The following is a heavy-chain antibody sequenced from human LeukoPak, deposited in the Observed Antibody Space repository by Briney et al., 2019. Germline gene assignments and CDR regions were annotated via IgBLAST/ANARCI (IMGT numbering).Heavy chain of an antibody. CDR1: GGSISTYF. CDR3: ARDRVDSSGYYYYYGIDV. CDR2: LYTSGST. V-gene: IGHV4-4*07. D-gene: IGHD3-22*01. Sequence: SRTLSLTCTVSGGSISTYFWSWIRQPAGKGLEWIGRLYTSGSTNYNPSLKSRLTMSADTSKNQFSLNLRSVTAADTAIYYCARDRVDSSGYYYYYGIDVWGQGTAVTVSS. J-gene: IGHJ6*02.